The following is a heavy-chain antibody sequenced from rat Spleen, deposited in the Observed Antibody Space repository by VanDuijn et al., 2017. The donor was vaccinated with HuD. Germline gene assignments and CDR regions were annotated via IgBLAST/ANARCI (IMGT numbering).Heavy chain of an antibody. CDR3: ARGEQLSFWFAY. Sequence: EVQLVESDGGLVQPGRSLTLSCAASGFTFSDYYMAWVRQAPTKGLEWVATISYDGISTYYRDSVKGRFTISRDNAKSTLYQQMDSLRSEDTATYYCARGEQLSFWFAYWGQGTLVTVSS. CDR2: ISYDGIST. D-gene: IGHD1-2*01. CDR1: GFTFSDYY. V-gene: IGHV5-29*01. J-gene: IGHJ3*01.